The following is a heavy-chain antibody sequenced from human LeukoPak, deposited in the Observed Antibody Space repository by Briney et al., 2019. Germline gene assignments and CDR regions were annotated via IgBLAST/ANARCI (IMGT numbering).Heavy chain of an antibody. Sequence: GGSLRLSCAASGFTFDDYAMHWVRQAPGKGLEWVSGISWNSGSIGYADSVKGRFTISRDNAKNSLYLQMNSLRAEDTALYYCAKAMGLGCSSTSCHGAFDYWGQGTLVTVSS. V-gene: IGHV3-9*01. J-gene: IGHJ4*02. CDR2: ISWNSGSI. CDR3: AKAMGLGCSSTSCHGAFDY. CDR1: GFTFDDYA. D-gene: IGHD2-2*01.